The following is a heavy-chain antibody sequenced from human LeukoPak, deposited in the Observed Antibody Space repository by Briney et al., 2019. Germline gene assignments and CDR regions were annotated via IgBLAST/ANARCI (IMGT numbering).Heavy chain of an antibody. CDR2: INPNSGGT. CDR1: GYTFTGYY. V-gene: IGHV1-2*02. CDR3: AREPPIGGAAVFDI. Sequence: ASLKVSCKAAGYTFTGYYMHWVRQAPGQGLEWMGWINPNSGGTNYAQKFQGRVTMTRDTSISAAYMELSRLTSDDAAVYYCAREPPIGGAAVFDIWGEGTMVTVSS. J-gene: IGHJ3*02. D-gene: IGHD2-15*01.